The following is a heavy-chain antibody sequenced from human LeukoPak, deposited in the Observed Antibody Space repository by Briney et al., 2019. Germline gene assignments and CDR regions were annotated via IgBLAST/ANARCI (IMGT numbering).Heavy chain of an antibody. CDR3: ARGPIVGATMDY. Sequence: ASVKVSCKASGGTFSSYASSWVRQGPGQGLKWMGRIIPILGIANYAQKFQGRVTITADKSTSTAYMELSSLRSEDTAVYYCARGPIVGATMDYWGQGTLVTVSS. CDR1: GGTFSSYA. D-gene: IGHD1-26*01. CDR2: IIPILGIA. V-gene: IGHV1-69*04. J-gene: IGHJ4*02.